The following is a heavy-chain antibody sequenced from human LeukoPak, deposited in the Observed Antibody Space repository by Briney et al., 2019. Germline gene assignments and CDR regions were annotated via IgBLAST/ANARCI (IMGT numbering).Heavy chain of an antibody. Sequence: PSETLSLTCTVSGGSISSGGYSWSWIRQHPGKGLEWIGYIYYSGSTYYNPSLKSRVTISVDTSKNQFSLKLSSVTAADTAVYYCARSIPTAMADRRLFFDYWGQGTLVTVSS. V-gene: IGHV4-31*03. CDR2: IYYSGST. J-gene: IGHJ4*02. CDR1: GGSISSGGYS. D-gene: IGHD5-18*01. CDR3: ARSIPTAMADRRLFFDY.